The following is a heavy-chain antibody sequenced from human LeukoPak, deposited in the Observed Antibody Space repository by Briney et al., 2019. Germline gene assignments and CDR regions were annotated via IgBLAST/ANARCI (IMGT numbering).Heavy chain of an antibody. CDR1: GGSISSGSYY. CDR3: AGGRYDYVWGSYRGTMNFDY. Sequence: ETLSLTCTVSGGSISSGSYYWGWIRQPPGKGLEWIGSIYYSGSTYYNPSLKSRVTISVDTSKNQFSLKLSSVTAADTAVYYCAGGRYDYVWGSYRGTMNFDYWGQGTLVTVSS. J-gene: IGHJ4*02. D-gene: IGHD3-16*01. CDR2: IYYSGST. V-gene: IGHV4-39*01.